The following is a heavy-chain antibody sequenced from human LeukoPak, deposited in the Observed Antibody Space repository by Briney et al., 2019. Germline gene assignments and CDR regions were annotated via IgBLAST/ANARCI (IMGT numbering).Heavy chain of an antibody. Sequence: SETLSLTCTVSGGSISSSSYYWGWIRQPPGKGLEWIGSIYYSGSTYYNPSLKRRVNISVDTSKNQLSLKLSSVTAADTAVYYCVRIDGPNFPFAYWGQGTLVTVSS. CDR1: GGSISSSSYY. CDR3: VRIDGPNFPFAY. V-gene: IGHV4-39*07. J-gene: IGHJ4*02. D-gene: IGHD5-24*01. CDR2: IYYSGST.